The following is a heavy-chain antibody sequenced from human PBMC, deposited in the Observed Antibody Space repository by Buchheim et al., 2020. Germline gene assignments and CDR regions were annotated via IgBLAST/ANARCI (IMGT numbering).Heavy chain of an antibody. V-gene: IGHV3-7*01. Sequence: EVQLVESGGGLVQPGGSLRLSCVVSGFTFSSYEMNWVRQAPGKGLEWVANKDQDGSEKYYVDSVKGRFTISRDNAKNSLYLQMNGLRVEDTAVYYCARFSSLRSLDYWGRGTL. J-gene: IGHJ4*02. CDR2: KDQDGSEK. CDR3: ARFSSLRSLDY. CDR1: GFTFSSYE. D-gene: IGHD6-19*01.